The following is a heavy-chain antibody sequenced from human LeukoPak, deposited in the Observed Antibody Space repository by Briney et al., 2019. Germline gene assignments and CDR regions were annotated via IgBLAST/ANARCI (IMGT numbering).Heavy chain of an antibody. CDR2: ISGSGGST. V-gene: IGHV3-23*01. CDR3: AKESSSWYYRVDY. D-gene: IGHD6-13*01. J-gene: IGHJ4*02. CDR1: GGSISSYY. Sequence: ETLSLTCTVSGGSISSYYWSWVRQAPGKGLEWVSAISGSGGSTYYADSVKGRFTTSRDNSKNTLYLQMNSLRAEDTAVYYCAKESSSWYYRVDYWGQGTLVTVSS.